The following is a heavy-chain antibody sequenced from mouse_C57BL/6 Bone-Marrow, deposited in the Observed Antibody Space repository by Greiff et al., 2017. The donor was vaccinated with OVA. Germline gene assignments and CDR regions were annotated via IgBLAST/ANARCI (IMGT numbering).Heavy chain of an antibody. Sequence: VQLQQSGPELVRPGSSVKMSCKASGYTFTRYGLNWVKQRPGQGLEWIGYIYIGNGYTEYNEKFKGKATLPLDTSSSTAYLQLSSLTSGDSSIYVCARSTPSITTIVEDAMDYWGQGTSVTVSS. J-gene: IGHJ4*01. D-gene: IGHD1-1*01. V-gene: IGHV1-58*01. CDR1: GYTFTRYG. CDR2: IYIGNGYT. CDR3: ARSTPSITTIVEDAMDY.